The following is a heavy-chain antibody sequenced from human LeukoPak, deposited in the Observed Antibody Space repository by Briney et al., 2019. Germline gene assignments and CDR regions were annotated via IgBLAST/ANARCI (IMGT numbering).Heavy chain of an antibody. CDR1: GGSFSGYY. D-gene: IGHD3-9*01. V-gene: IGHV4-34*01. CDR3: ARPYILTGYYRGRNAFDI. Sequence: PSETLSLTCAVYGGSFSGYYWSWIRQPPGKGLEWIGEINHSGSTNYNPSLKSRVTISVDTSKNQFSLKLSSVTAADTAVYYCARPYILTGYYRGRNAFDIWGQGTMVTVSS. CDR2: INHSGST. J-gene: IGHJ3*02.